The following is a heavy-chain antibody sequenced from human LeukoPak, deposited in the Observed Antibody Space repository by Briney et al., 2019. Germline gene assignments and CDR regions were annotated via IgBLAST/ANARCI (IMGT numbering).Heavy chain of an antibody. D-gene: IGHD3-10*01. V-gene: IGHV3-23*01. CDR2: ISGSGGST. CDR3: AGYYPLYGSGSPFDY. CDR1: GFTFSSYA. Sequence: GGSLRLSCAASGFTFSSYAMSWVRQAPGKGLEWVSAISGSGGSTYYADSVKGRFTISRDNSKNTLYLQMNSLRAEDTAVYYCAGYYPLYGSGSPFDYWGQGTLVTVSS. J-gene: IGHJ4*02.